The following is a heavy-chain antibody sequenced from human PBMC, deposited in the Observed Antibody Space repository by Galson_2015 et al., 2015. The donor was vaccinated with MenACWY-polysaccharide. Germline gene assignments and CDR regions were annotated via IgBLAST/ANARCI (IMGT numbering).Heavy chain of an antibody. D-gene: IGHD3-16*01. CDR2: ISTGGGNT. V-gene: IGHV3-23*01. CDR1: GFTFSTHA. J-gene: IGHJ4*02. Sequence: SLRLSCAVSGFTFSTHAMSWVRQAPGKGLEWVSDISTGGGNTYYADSVKGRFTISRDNSKSTLYLQMDSLRAEDTAMYYCAKVGGPRYFDYWGQGTLVTVSS. CDR3: AKVGGPRYFDY.